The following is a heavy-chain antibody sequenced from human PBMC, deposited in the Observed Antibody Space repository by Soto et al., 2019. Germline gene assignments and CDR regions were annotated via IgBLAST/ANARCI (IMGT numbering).Heavy chain of an antibody. D-gene: IGHD5-18*01. CDR1: GFTFSSYA. CDR2: ISGSGGST. J-gene: IGHJ4*02. Sequence: GSLRLSCAASGFTFSSYAMSWARQAPGKGLEWVSAISGSGGSTYYADSVKGRFTISRDNSKNTLYLQMNSLRAEDTAVYYCAKAPRGYSYGYADYWGQGTLVTVSS. CDR3: AKAPRGYSYGYADY. V-gene: IGHV3-23*01.